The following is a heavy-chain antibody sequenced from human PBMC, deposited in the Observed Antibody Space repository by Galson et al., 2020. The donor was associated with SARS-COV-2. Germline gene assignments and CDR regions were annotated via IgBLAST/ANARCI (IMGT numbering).Heavy chain of an antibody. Sequence: KIGESLKISCKGVGYKFTNYWIGWVRQMPGKGLEWMGIIYPDDSDTRYSPPFKGQVTISADNSIKTAYLQWSSLKASDTGMYYCARAITGTSHPYHCDYWGQGTLVTVSS. CDR3: ARAITGTSHPYHCDY. D-gene: IGHD1-7*01. J-gene: IGHJ4*02. V-gene: IGHV5-51*01. CDR2: IYPDDSDT. CDR1: GYKFTNYW.